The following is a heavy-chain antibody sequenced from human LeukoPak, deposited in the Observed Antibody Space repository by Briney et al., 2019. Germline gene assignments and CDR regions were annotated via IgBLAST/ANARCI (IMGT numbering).Heavy chain of an antibody. Sequence: PGGSLRLSCAASGFTFSSYAMHWVRQAPGKGLEWVAVISYDGSNKYYADSVKGRFTISRDNSKNTLYLQMNSLRAEDTAVYYCEREPSVWGQGTTVTVSS. CDR1: GFTFSSYA. J-gene: IGHJ6*02. CDR3: EREPSV. V-gene: IGHV3-30*04. CDR2: ISYDGSNK.